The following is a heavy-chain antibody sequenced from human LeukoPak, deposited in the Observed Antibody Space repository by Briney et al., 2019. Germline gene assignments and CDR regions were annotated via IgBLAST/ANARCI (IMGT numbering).Heavy chain of an antibody. CDR3: ARSRGGYKWDFDY. CDR1: GGSISSSY. CDR2: LYYSGST. J-gene: IGHJ4*02. D-gene: IGHD5-24*01. V-gene: IGHV4-59*01. Sequence: SETLSLTCTVSGGSISSSYRSWLRQPPGKGLEWIGYLYYSGSTNYNPSLKSRVTISVDTSKNQFSLKLNSVTAADTAVYYCARSRGGYKWDFDYWGQGTLVTVSS.